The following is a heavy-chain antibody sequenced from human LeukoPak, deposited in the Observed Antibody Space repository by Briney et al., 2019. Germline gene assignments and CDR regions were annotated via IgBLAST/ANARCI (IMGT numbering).Heavy chain of an antibody. Sequence: PGGSLRLSCAASGFTYSSYSMSWVRQAPGKGLEWVSFISRDGGTIDYADSVKGRFTISRDNAKNSLYLQMSRLRGEDTAVYYCARKANTVTTFDYWGQGTLVTVSS. D-gene: IGHD4-17*01. J-gene: IGHJ4*02. CDR2: ISRDGGTI. CDR1: GFTYSSYS. V-gene: IGHV3-48*04. CDR3: ARKANTVTTFDY.